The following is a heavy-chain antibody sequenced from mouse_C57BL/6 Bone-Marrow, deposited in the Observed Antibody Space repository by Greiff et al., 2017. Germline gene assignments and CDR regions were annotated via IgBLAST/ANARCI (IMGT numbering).Heavy chain of an antibody. CDR2: IYPGDGDT. CDR1: GYAFSSSW. J-gene: IGHJ2*01. CDR3: AAYYDGSSYDLYYFDY. Sequence: QVQLQQSGPELVKPGASVKISCKASGYAFSSSWMNWVKQRPGKGLEWIGRIYPGDGDTNYNGKFKGKATLTADKSSSTAYMQLSSLTSEDSAVYFCAAYYDGSSYDLYYFDYWGQGTTLTASS. D-gene: IGHD1-1*01. V-gene: IGHV1-82*01.